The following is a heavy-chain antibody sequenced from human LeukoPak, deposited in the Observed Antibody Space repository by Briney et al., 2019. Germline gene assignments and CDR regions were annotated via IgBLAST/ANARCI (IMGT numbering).Heavy chain of an antibody. D-gene: IGHD5/OR15-5a*01. CDR3: ATSDTVSTYNWFDP. V-gene: IGHV4-39*01. Sequence: SETLSLTCNVSGGSISSNNYFWGWIRRPPGKGLEWIGSIRYSGTTYYHPSLKSRVTLPVNTSKNQFSLNLSSLTAADTAVYYCATSDTVSTYNWFDPWGQGTLVTAS. CDR1: GGSISSNNYF. CDR2: IRYSGTT. J-gene: IGHJ5*02.